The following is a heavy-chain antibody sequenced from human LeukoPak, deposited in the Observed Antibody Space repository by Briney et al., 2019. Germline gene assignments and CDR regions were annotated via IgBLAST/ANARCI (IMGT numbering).Heavy chain of an antibody. D-gene: IGHD3-16*01. CDR2: INPNSGGT. CDR1: GYTFTGYY. V-gene: IGHV1-2*02. Sequence: ASVKVSCKASGYTFTGYYMHWVRQAPGQGLEWMGWINPNSGGTNYAQKFQGRVTMTRDTSISTAYMELSRLRSDDTAVYYGARADYAGKTTQEDYYYMDVWGKGTTVTVSS. J-gene: IGHJ6*03. CDR3: ARADYAGKTTQEDYYYMDV.